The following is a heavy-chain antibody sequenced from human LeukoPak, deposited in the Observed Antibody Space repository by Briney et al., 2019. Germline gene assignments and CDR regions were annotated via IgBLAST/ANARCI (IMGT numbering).Heavy chain of an antibody. CDR1: GGSISSYY. Sequence: SETLSLTCTVSGGSISSYYWSWIRQPPGKGLEWIGYIYYSGSTNYNPSLKSRVTISLDTSKNQFFLKLSSVTAADTAVYYCARRYDSSLYYCYYMDVWGKGTTVTVSS. CDR3: ARRYDSSLYYCYYMDV. D-gene: IGHD3-22*01. J-gene: IGHJ6*03. CDR2: IYYSGST. V-gene: IGHV4-59*08.